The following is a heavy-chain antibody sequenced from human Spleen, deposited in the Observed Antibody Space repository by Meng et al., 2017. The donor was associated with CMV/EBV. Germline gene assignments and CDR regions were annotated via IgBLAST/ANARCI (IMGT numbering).Heavy chain of an antibody. V-gene: IGHV3-23*01. CDR3: AFAGFDY. J-gene: IGHJ4*02. Sequence: GESLKISCAASGFTFSNYAMNWVRQAPGKGLEWVSAISGSGGSTYYADSVKGRFTISRDNSKNTLYLQMNSLRAEDTAVYYCAFAGFDYWGQGTLVTVSS. CDR2: ISGSGGST. CDR1: GFTFSNYA.